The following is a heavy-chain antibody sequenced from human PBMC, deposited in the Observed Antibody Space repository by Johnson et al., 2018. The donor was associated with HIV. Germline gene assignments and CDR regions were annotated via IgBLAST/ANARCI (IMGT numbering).Heavy chain of an antibody. V-gene: IGHV3-30*04. D-gene: IGHD6-13*01. CDR2: ISSDESNK. Sequence: QVQLVESGGGVVQPGRSLRLSCAASGFTFSTYAMHWVRQAPGKGLEWVAVISSDESNKYYADSVKGRFTISRDNSKNTLYLQMNSLRAEDTAVYYCAKGLGRAAAGTRNAFDIWGQGTMVTVSS. CDR1: GFTFSTYA. CDR3: AKGLGRAAAGTRNAFDI. J-gene: IGHJ3*02.